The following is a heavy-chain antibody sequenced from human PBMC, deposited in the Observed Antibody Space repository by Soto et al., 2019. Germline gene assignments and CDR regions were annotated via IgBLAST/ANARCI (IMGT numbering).Heavy chain of an antibody. Sequence: EVQLVQSGAEVKKPGATVKISCKVSGYTFTDYYIHWVQQAPGKGLEWMGLVDPEDGETIYAEKFQGRVTITADTSTDTAFMELSSLRSEDTSVYYCTTLTRSTGAIFDYWGQGTLVTVSS. V-gene: IGHV1-69-2*01. J-gene: IGHJ4*02. CDR2: VDPEDGET. D-gene: IGHD4-4*01. CDR3: TTLTRSTGAIFDY. CDR1: GYTFTDYY.